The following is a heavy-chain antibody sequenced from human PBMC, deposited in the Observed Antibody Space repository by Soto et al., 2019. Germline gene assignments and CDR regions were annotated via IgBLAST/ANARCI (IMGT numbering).Heavy chain of an antibody. CDR1: GYTFTSYG. CDR3: ARDTRHPLRWAYYYYGMDV. CDR2: ISAYNGNT. J-gene: IGHJ6*02. D-gene: IGHD4-17*01. Sequence: QVQLVQSGAEVKKPGASVKVSCKASGYTFTSYGISWVRQAPGQGLEWMGWISAYNGNTNYAQKLQGRVTMTTDTSPSTAYMELRSMRSDDTAVYYCARDTRHPLRWAYYYYGMDVWGQGTTVTVSS. V-gene: IGHV1-18*01.